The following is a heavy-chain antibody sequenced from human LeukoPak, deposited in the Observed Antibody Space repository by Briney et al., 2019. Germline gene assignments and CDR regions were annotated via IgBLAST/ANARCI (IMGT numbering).Heavy chain of an antibody. V-gene: IGHV3-11*01. CDR3: ARSVSSRFTSPRRPYYFDS. J-gene: IGHJ4*02. Sequence: GSLRVSCAASGFTFSDYYMSWIRQAPGKGLEGVSYISSSGSTIYYADSVKGRFTISRDNSKNTLYLQMNSLRAEDTAVYYCARSVSSRFTSPRRPYYFDSWGQGTLVTVSS. D-gene: IGHD2-2*01. CDR1: GFTFSDYY. CDR2: ISSSGSTI.